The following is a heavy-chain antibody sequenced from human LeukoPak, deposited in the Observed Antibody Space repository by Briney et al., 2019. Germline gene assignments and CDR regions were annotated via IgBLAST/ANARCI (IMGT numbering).Heavy chain of an antibody. D-gene: IGHD2-2*01. J-gene: IGHJ6*02. Sequence: SETLSLTCAVYGGSFSGYYWSWIRQPPGKGLEWIGEINHSGSTNYNPSLKSRVTISVDTSKNQFSLKLSSVTAADTAVYYCATERVYCSRTSCYYSYYYGMDVWGQGTTVTVSS. CDR1: GGSFSGYY. V-gene: IGHV4-34*01. CDR2: INHSGST. CDR3: ATERVYCSRTSCYYSYYYGMDV.